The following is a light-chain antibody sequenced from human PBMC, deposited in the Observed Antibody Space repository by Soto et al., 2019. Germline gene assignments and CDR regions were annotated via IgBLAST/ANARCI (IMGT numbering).Light chain of an antibody. CDR2: SAS. CDR1: QSVSSSH. V-gene: IGKV3-20*01. J-gene: IGKJ1*01. CDR3: QRYGG. Sequence: IGLSQSPGTLSLSTGERATLSCRASQSVSSSHLAWYQQKPGQAPRLLIYSASSRATGIPDRFSGSGSGTDFTLTISRLEPEDFAVYYCQRYGGFGQGTKVDI.